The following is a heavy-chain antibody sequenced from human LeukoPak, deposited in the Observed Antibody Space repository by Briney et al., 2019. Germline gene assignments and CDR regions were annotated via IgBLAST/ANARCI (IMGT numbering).Heavy chain of an antibody. Sequence: PGGSLRLSCAASGFTFNSYWMHWVRLVPGKGLVWISCIKGDGSEMRYEDSVKGRITISRDNAKNTLYLQMNSLRAEDTAIYYCARGGNYALDYVGQGALVTVSS. J-gene: IGHJ4*02. CDR3: ARGGNYALDY. V-gene: IGHV3-74*01. CDR1: GFTFNSYW. CDR2: IKGDGSEM. D-gene: IGHD3-22*01.